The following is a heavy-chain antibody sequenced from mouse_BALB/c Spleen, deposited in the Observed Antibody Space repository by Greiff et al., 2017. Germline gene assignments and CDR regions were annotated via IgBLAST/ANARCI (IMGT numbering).Heavy chain of an antibody. D-gene: IGHD2-10*01. CDR1: GYTFTDYN. CDR3: APTFAY. J-gene: IGHJ3*01. Sequence: EVKVEESGPELVKPGASVKISCKASGYTFTDYNMHWVKQSHGKSLEWIGYIYPYNGGTGYNQKFKSKATLTVDNSSSTAYMELRSLTSEDSAVYYCAPTFAYWGQGTLVTVSA. V-gene: IGHV1S29*02. CDR2: IYPYNGGT.